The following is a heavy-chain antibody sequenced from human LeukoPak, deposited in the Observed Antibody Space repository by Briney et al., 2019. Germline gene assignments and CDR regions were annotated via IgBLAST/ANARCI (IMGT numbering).Heavy chain of an antibody. D-gene: IGHD1-7*01. Sequence: SETLSLTCTVSGGSISSGGYYWSWIRQHPGKGLEWIGYIYYSGSTNYNPSLKSRVTISVDTSKNQFSLKLSSVTAADTAVYYCARSKNYYFDYWGQGTLVTVSS. V-gene: IGHV4-31*03. CDR1: GGSISSGGYY. CDR2: IYYSGST. CDR3: ARSKNYYFDY. J-gene: IGHJ4*02.